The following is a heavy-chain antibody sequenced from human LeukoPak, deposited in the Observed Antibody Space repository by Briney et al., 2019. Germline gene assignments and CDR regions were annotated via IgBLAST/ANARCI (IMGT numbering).Heavy chain of an antibody. J-gene: IGHJ6*02. V-gene: IGHV1-2*02. CDR1: GYTFTGYY. CDR3: ARTSGTLYYYYYGMDV. CDR2: INPNSGGT. Sequence: ASVKVSCKASGYTFTGYYMHWVRQAPGQGLEWMGWINPNSGGTNYAQKFQGRVTMTRDTSISTAYMELSRLRFDDTAVYYCARTSGTLYYYYYGMDVWGQGTTVTVSS. D-gene: IGHD6-13*01.